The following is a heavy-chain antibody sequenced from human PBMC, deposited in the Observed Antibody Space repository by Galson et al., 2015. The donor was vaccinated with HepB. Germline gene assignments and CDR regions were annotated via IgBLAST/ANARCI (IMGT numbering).Heavy chain of an antibody. J-gene: IGHJ3*02. Sequence: ETLSLTCTVSGGSISSSSYYWGWIRQPPGKGLEWIGSIYYSGSTYYNPSLKSRVTISVDTSKNQFSLKLSSVTAADTAVYYCARPMLVGARGAFDIWGQGTMVTVSS. CDR2: IYYSGST. CDR3: ARPMLVGARGAFDI. V-gene: IGHV4-39*01. D-gene: IGHD1-26*01. CDR1: GGSISSSSYY.